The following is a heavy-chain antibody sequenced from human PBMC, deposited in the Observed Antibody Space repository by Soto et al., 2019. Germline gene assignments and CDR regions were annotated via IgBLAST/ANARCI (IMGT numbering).Heavy chain of an antibody. J-gene: IGHJ1*01. D-gene: IGHD1-26*01. CDR1: GGSISSGGYY. Sequence: PSETLSLTCTVSGGSISSGGYYWSWIRQHPGKGLEWTGYIYYSGSTYYNPSLKSRVTISVDTSKNQFSLKLSSVTAADTAVYYCARGLGATHAQYFQHWGQGTLVTVSS. CDR3: ARGLGATHAQYFQH. V-gene: IGHV4-31*03. CDR2: IYYSGST.